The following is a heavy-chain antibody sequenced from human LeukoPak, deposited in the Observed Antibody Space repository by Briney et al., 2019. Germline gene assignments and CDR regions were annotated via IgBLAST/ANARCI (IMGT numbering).Heavy chain of an antibody. D-gene: IGHD3-22*01. CDR1: GYTFTVYN. J-gene: IGHJ1*01. CDR2: INPNIGGT. Sequence: VASVKVSCKASGYTFTVYNMHWVRQAPGQGLEWMGWINPNIGGTNYAQKFQGRVTMTRDTSISTAYMELSRLRSDDTAVYYCARDSYYDSSGYYSSEYFQHWGQGTLVTVSS. CDR3: ARDSYYDSSGYYSSEYFQH. V-gene: IGHV1-2*02.